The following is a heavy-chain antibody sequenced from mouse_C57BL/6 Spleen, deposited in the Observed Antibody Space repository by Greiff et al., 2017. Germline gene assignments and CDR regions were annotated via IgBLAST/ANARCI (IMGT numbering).Heavy chain of an antibody. CDR3: AMGGGSSSPWFAY. V-gene: IGHV1-26*01. CDR1: GYTFTDYY. D-gene: IGHD1-1*01. CDR2: INPNNGGT. Sequence: VLLQQSGPELVKPGASVEISCKASGYTFTDYYMNWVKQSHGQSLEWIGDINPNNGGTSYNQKFKGKATLTVDKSSSTAYMELRSLTSEDSAVYFCAMGGGSSSPWFAYWGQGTLVTVSA. J-gene: IGHJ3*01.